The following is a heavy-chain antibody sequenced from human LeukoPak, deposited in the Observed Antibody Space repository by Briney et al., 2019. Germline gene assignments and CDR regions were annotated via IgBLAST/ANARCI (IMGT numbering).Heavy chain of an antibody. CDR2: INPNSGGT. CDR1: GYTFTGYY. CDR3: ARDLGDYYDSSGYLDY. D-gene: IGHD3-22*01. Sequence: ASVKVSCKASGYTFTGYYMHWVRQAPGQGLEWMGWINPNSGGTNYAQKFQGRVTMTRDTSISTAYMELSRLRSGDTAVYYCARDLGDYYDSSGYLDYWGQGTLVTVSS. J-gene: IGHJ4*02. V-gene: IGHV1-2*02.